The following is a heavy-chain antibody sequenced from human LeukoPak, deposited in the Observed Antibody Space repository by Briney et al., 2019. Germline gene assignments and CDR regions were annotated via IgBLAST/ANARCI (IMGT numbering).Heavy chain of an antibody. V-gene: IGHV4-39*01. J-gene: IGHJ4*02. CDR1: GGSISSSSYY. CDR3: ARHTSMVRGVMKYYFDY. CDR2: IYYSGST. D-gene: IGHD3-10*01. Sequence: SETLSLTCTVSGGSISSSSYYWVWMRQPPGKGLEWIGSIYYSGSTYYNPSLKSRVTISVDTSTNQFSLRLNSVTAADTAVYYCARHTSMVRGVMKYYFDYWGQGTLATVSS.